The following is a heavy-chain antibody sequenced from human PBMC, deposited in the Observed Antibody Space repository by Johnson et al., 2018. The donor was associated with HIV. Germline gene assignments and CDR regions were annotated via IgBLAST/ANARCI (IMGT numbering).Heavy chain of an antibody. D-gene: IGHD6-13*01. V-gene: IGHV3-66*01. CDR2: IYSGGST. Sequence: VQLVESGGGLVQPGGFLGLSCVASGFTFSNAWMSWVRQAPGKGLEWVSVIYSGGSTYYADSVKGRFTISRDTSKNTLYLQMNSLRAEDTAVYYCARESVALVAFDIWGQGTMVTVSS. CDR3: ARESVALVAFDI. J-gene: IGHJ3*02. CDR1: GFTFSNAW.